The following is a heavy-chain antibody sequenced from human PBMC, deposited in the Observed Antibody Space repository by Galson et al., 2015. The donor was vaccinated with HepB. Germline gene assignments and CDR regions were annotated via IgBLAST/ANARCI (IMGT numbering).Heavy chain of an antibody. V-gene: IGHV1-69*13. J-gene: IGHJ4*02. CDR3: ARGEGGRAFDY. Sequence: SVKVSCKASGGTFSSYAISWVRQDPGQGLEWMGGIIPIFDTANYAQKFQGRVTITADESTVYMELSSLRSEDTAVYYCARGEGGRAFDYWGQGTLVTVSS. CDR1: GGTFSSYA. CDR2: IIPIFDTA.